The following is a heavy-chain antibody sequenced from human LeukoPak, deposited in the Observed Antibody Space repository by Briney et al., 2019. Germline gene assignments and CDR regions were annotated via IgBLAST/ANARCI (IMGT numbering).Heavy chain of an antibody. CDR3: ATPVYDYWSGYTAFDY. CDR1: GGTFSSYA. Sequence: GASVKVSCKASGGTFSSYAISWVRQAPGQGLEWMGGIIPISGTTNYAQKFQGRVTITTDESTNAAYMELSNLRSEDTAVYYCATPVYDYWSGYTAFDYWGQGTLVTVSS. V-gene: IGHV1-69*05. D-gene: IGHD3-3*01. CDR2: IIPISGTT. J-gene: IGHJ4*02.